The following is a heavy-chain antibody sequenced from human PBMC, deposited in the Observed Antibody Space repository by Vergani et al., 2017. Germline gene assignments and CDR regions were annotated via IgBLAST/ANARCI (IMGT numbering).Heavy chain of an antibody. CDR2: INHGGST. Sequence: QVQLQQWGAGLLKPSETLSLTCAVYGESFSGYYWSWIRQPPGKGLEWIGEINHGGSTNYSPSLKSRVTISVDTSKNQFSLKLNSVTAADTAVYYCATKSCGTPGCQIGYFREWGQGTLVTVSS. V-gene: IGHV4-34*01. CDR3: ATKSCGTPGCQIGYFRE. D-gene: IGHD1-1*01. J-gene: IGHJ1*01. CDR1: GESFSGYY.